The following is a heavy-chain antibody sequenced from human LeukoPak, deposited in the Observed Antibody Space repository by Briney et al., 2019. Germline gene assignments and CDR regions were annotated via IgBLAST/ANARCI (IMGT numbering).Heavy chain of an antibody. CDR3: ARGSGSSGYYYAFDI. V-gene: IGHV4-34*01. J-gene: IGHJ3*02. Sequence: SEALSLTCAVYGGSFSGYYWSWIRQPPGKGLEWMGKLNHSGSTTYNPSLKSRVTTSVDTSKKQSSLNLSYVTAEDTAVYYCARGSGSSGYYYAFDIWGQGTLVTVSS. CDR1: GGSFSGYY. CDR2: LNHSGST. D-gene: IGHD3-22*01.